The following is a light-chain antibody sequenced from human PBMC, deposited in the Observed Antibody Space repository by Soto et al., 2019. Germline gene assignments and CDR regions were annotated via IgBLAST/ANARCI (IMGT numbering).Light chain of an antibody. Sequence: EVVLTQSPGTLSLSPGERVTLSCRASQSVASSYLAWYQQKPGRAPRLLFYSASSRATGIPDRFSGSGSGKASPLTIRGLEPKIFAVYYFHNLGSLPGTFGQGTNV. J-gene: IGKJ1*01. V-gene: IGKV3-20*01. CDR3: HNLGSLPGT. CDR1: QSVASSY. CDR2: SAS.